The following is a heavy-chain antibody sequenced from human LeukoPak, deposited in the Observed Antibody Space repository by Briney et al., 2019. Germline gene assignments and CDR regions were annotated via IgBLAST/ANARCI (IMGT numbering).Heavy chain of an antibody. J-gene: IGHJ5*02. V-gene: IGHV1-24*01. CDR3: ATVFTTVRGVPFDP. CDR1: GYTLTELS. D-gene: IGHD3-10*01. Sequence: ASVKVSCKVSGYTLTELSMHWVRQAPGKGLEWMGGFDPEDGETIYAQKFQGRVTMTEDTSTDTAYMELSSLRSEDTAVYYCATVFTTVRGVPFDPWGQGTLVTVSS. CDR2: FDPEDGET.